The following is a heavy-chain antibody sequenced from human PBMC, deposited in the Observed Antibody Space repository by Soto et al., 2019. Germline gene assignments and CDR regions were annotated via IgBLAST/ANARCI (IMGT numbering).Heavy chain of an antibody. V-gene: IGHV1-24*01. CDR2: FDPEDGET. J-gene: IGHJ6*02. D-gene: IGHD4-17*01. CDR3: ATLTTVTTSYYYGMDV. CDR1: GYTLTELS. Sequence: ASVKVSCKVSGYTLTELSMHWVRQAPGKGLEWMGGFDPEDGETIYAQKFQGRVTMTEDTSTDTAYMELSSLRSEDTAVYYCATLTTVTTSYYYGMDVWGQGTTVTVSS.